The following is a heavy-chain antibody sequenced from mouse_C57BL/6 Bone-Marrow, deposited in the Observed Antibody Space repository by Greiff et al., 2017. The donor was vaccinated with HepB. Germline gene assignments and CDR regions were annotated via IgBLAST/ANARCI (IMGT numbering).Heavy chain of an antibody. J-gene: IGHJ4*01. Sequence: QVTLKVCGPGILQSSQTLSLTCSFSGFSLSTSGMGVSWIRQPSGKGLEWLAHIYWDDDKRYNPSLKSRLTISKDTSRNQVFLKITSVDTADTATYYCARREAGTPYAMDYWGQGTSVTVSS. V-gene: IGHV8-12*01. CDR2: IYWDDDK. CDR1: GFSLSTSGMG. CDR3: ARREAGTPYAMDY. D-gene: IGHD4-1*01.